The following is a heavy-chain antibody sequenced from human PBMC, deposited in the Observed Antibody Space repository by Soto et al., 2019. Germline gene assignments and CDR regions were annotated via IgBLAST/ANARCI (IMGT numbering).Heavy chain of an antibody. CDR1: GFTFSSYA. D-gene: IGHD3-16*02. V-gene: IGHV3-23*01. Sequence: GGSLRLSCADSGFTFSSYAMSWVRQAPGKGLEWVSAISGSGGSTYYADSVKGRFTISRDNSKNTLYLQMNSLRAEDTAVYYCAKESPLRLGELSSFDYWGQGTLVTAPQ. CDR3: AKESPLRLGELSSFDY. J-gene: IGHJ4*02. CDR2: ISGSGGST.